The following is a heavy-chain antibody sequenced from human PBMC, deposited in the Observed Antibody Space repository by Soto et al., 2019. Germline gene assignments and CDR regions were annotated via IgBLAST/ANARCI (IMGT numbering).Heavy chain of an antibody. V-gene: IGHV6-1*01. CDR3: ARAWGFSSGWYGSFSY. J-gene: IGHJ4*02. Sequence: SQTLSLTCAISGDSVSINRAAWNLIRQSPSRGLEWLGRTYYRSKWYNDYAVSVKSRITINPDTSKNQFSLQLNSVTPEDTAVYYCARAWGFSSGWYGSFSYWGQGTQVTVSS. CDR1: GDSVSINRAA. D-gene: IGHD6-19*01. CDR2: TYYRSKWYN.